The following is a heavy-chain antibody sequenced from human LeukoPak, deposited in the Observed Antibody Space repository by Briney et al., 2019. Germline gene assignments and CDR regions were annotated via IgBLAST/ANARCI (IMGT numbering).Heavy chain of an antibody. D-gene: IGHD3-9*01. V-gene: IGHV1-2*02. CDR1: GYTFTGYY. J-gene: IGHJ6*03. CDR2: NNPNTGGT. Sequence: GASVKVSCKASGYTFTGYYMYWVRQAPGQGLEWMGWNNPNTGGTSYAQNFKGRVTMTRDTSINTAYMELSRLTSDDTAVYYCARMGYDFDWLLPGDYYYYMDVWGKGTTVTASS. CDR3: ARMGYDFDWLLPGDYYYYMDV.